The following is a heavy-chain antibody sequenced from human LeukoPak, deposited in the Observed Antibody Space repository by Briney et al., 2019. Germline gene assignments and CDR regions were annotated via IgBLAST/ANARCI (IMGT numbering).Heavy chain of an antibody. D-gene: IGHD3-10*01. CDR1: GFTFSSYA. CDR2: ISGSGGRT. Sequence: GGSLRLSCAASGFTFSSYAMSWVRQAPGKGLEWVSAISGSGGRTYYADSVKGRFTISRDNAKNSLYLQMNSLRAEDTAVYYCARVYFGSGSLNFDYWGQGTLVTVSS. CDR3: ARVYFGSGSLNFDY. V-gene: IGHV3-23*01. J-gene: IGHJ4*02.